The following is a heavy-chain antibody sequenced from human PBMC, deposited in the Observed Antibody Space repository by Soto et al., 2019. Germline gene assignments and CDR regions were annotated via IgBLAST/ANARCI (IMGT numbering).Heavy chain of an antibody. Sequence: SETLSLTCTVSGGSISSGDYYWSWIRQPPGKGLEWVGSIFHSGSTYYNTSLKSRLTISVDTSTNQFSLKLYSVTATDTAIYYCARLGKDASGYYYGRIDYWGQGTLVTVS. V-gene: IGHV4-39*01. CDR1: GGSISSGDYY. J-gene: IGHJ4*02. CDR2: IFHSGST. CDR3: ARLGKDASGYYYGRIDY. D-gene: IGHD3-22*01.